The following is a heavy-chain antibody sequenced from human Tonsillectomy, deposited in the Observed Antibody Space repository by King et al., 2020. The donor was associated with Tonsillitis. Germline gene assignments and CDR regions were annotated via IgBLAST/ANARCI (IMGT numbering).Heavy chain of an antibody. CDR1: GYSFTSYW. CDR2: IYPGDSDT. CDR3: ALGSYYYDSSGYKGNFQH. D-gene: IGHD3-22*01. Sequence: QLVQSGAEVKKPGESLKISCKGSGYSFTSYWIGWVRQMPGKGLEWMGIIYPGDSDTRYSPSFQGQVTISADKSISTAYLQWSSLKASDTAMYYCALGSYYYDSSGYKGNFQHWGQGNLVTVSS. V-gene: IGHV5-51*01. J-gene: IGHJ1*01.